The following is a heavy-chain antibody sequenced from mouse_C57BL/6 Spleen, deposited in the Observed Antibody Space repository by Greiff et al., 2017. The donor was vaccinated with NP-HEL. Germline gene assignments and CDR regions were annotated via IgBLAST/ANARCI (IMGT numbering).Heavy chain of an antibody. CDR2: FYPGSGSI. V-gene: IGHV1-62-2*01. CDR1: GYTFTEYT. Sequence: VKLMESGAELVKPGASVKLSCKASGYTFTEYTIHWVKQRSGQGLEWIGWFYPGSGSIKYNEKFKDKATLTADKSSSTVYMELSRLTSEDSAVYFCARHGGYYYGSDYAMDYWGQGTSVTVSS. D-gene: IGHD1-1*01. J-gene: IGHJ4*01. CDR3: ARHGGYYYGSDYAMDY.